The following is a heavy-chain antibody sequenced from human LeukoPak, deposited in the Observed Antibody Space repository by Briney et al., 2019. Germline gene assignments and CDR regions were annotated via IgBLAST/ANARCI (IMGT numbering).Heavy chain of an antibody. CDR1: GFTFSSYG. CDR3: AKDLSSGWSTFDY. V-gene: IGHV3-30*18. Sequence: QSGGSLRLSCAASGFTFSSYGMHWVRQAPGKGLEWVAVISYDGSNKYYADSVKGRFTISRDNSKNTLYLQMNSLRAEDTAVYYCAKDLSSGWSTFDYWGQGTLVTVSS. J-gene: IGHJ4*02. CDR2: ISYDGSNK. D-gene: IGHD6-19*01.